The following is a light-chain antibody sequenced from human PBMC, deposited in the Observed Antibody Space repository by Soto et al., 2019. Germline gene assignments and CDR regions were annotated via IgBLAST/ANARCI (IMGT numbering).Light chain of an antibody. CDR1: GSNIGAGYD. V-gene: IGLV1-40*01. CDR3: ASYTSSSTSVI. J-gene: IGLJ2*01. CDR2: GDS. Sequence: QSVLTQPPSVSGAPGQRVTISCTGSGSNIGAGYDVHWYQHRPGTAPKLLVFGDSHRPSGVPDRFSGSKSGTSASLAITGLQAEDEADYYCASYTSSSTSVIFGRGTKVTVL.